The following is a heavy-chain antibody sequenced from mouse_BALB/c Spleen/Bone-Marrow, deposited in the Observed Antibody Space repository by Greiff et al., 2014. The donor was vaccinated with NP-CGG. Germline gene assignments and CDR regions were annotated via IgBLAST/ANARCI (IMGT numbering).Heavy chain of an antibody. CDR3: ARKGAMITHYYAMDY. CDR2: ISNGSSPI. J-gene: IGHJ4*01. V-gene: IGHV5-17*02. CDR1: GFTFSSFG. Sequence: EVMLVESGGGLVQPGGPRKLSCAASGFTFSSFGMHWVRQAPEKGLEWVAYISNGSSPIYYADTVKGRFTISRDNPENTLFLQMTSLRSEDTAMYYCARKGAMITHYYAMDYWGQGTSVTVSS. D-gene: IGHD2-4*01.